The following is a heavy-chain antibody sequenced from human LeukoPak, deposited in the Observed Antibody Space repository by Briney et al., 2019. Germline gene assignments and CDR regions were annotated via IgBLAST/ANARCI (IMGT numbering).Heavy chain of an antibody. J-gene: IGHJ4*02. V-gene: IGHV1-18*01. Sequence: GASVKVSFTASGYTFTIYGISWVRQAPGQGLEWMGWISAYNGNTNYAQKLQGRVTMTTDTSTSTAYMELRSLRSDDTAVYYCARALVLVISPGGYWGQGTLVTVSS. D-gene: IGHD6-13*01. CDR2: ISAYNGNT. CDR3: ARALVLVISPGGY. CDR1: GYTFTIYG.